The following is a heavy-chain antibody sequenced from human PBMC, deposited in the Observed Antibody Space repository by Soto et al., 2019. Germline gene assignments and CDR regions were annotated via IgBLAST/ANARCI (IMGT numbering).Heavy chain of an antibody. CDR1: GFTFSSYG. Sequence: GSLRLSCAASGFTFSSYGMHWVRQAPGKGLEWVAVISYDGSNKYYADSVKGRFTISRDNSKNTLYLQMNSLRAEDTAVYYCAKVGAVAGVYYFDYWGQGTLVTVSS. D-gene: IGHD6-19*01. V-gene: IGHV3-30*18. J-gene: IGHJ4*02. CDR3: AKVGAVAGVYYFDY. CDR2: ISYDGSNK.